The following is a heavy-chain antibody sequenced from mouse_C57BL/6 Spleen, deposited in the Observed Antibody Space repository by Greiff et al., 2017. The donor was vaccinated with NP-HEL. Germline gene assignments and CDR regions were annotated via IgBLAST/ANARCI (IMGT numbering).Heavy chain of an antibody. CDR1: GYTFTSYT. Sequence: QVQLQQSGAELARPGASVKMSCKASGYTFTSYTMHWVKQRPGQGLEWIGYINPSSGYTKYNQKFKDKATLTADKSSSTAYMQLSSLTSEDSAVYYCASPTIGGYWYFDVWGTGTTVTVSS. CDR3: ASPTIGGYWYFDV. D-gene: IGHD2-14*01. CDR2: INPSSGYT. V-gene: IGHV1-4*01. J-gene: IGHJ1*03.